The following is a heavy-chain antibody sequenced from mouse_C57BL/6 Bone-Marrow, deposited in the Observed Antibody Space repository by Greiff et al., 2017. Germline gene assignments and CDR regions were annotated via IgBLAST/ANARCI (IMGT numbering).Heavy chain of an antibody. V-gene: IGHV2-9*01. CDR2: IWGGGST. J-gene: IGHJ4*01. Sequence: VKLMESGPGLVAPSQSLSITCTVSGFSLTSYGVDWVRQPPGKGLEWLGVIWGGGSTNYNSALMSRLSISKNNSKSQGFLQMKSLQTDYTAMYYCAKREGGVYYAMDYWGQGTSVTVSS. CDR1: GFSLTSYG. CDR3: AKREGGVYYAMDY.